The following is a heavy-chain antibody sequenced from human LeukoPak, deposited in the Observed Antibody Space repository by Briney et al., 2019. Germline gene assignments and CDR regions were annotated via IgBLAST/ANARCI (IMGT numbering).Heavy chain of an antibody. CDR2: INTEGTST. V-gene: IGHV3-74*01. J-gene: IGHJ6*03. D-gene: IGHD3-3*01. Sequence: PGGSLRLSCAASGFTFRSYWMHWVRQAPGKGLVWFPRINTEGTSTTYADFVKGRFTISRDNAKNTLYLQMNSLRAEDTAVYYCARDYDRYYMDVWGKGTTVTVSS. CDR3: ARDYDRYYMDV. CDR1: GFTFRSYW.